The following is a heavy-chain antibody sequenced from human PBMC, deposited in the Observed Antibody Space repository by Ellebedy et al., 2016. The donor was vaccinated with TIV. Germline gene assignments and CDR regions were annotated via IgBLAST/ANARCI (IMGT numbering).Heavy chain of an antibody. J-gene: IGHJ4*02. D-gene: IGHD3-10*01. CDR3: ARDEGETYYGSGSYSDY. CDR2: IKQDGSEK. CDR1: GFTFSDYY. V-gene: IGHV3-7*04. Sequence: GESLKISXAASGFTFSDYYMSWVRQAPGKGLEWVANIKQDGSEKYYVDSVKGRFTISRDNAKNSLYLQMNSLRAEDTAVYYCARDEGETYYGSGSYSDYWGQGTLVTVSS.